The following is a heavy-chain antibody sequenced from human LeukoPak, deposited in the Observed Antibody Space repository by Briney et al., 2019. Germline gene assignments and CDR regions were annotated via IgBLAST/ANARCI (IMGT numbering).Heavy chain of an antibody. CDR3: ARGRFYRTHWFDP. CDR2: IYYSGST. CDR1: GGSISSYY. J-gene: IGHJ5*02. Sequence: SETLSLTCTVSGGSISSYYWSWIRQPPGKGLEWIGCIYYSGSTNYNPSLKSRVTISVDTSKNQFSLKLSSVTAADTAVYYCARGRFYRTHWFDPWGQGTLVTVSS. V-gene: IGHV4-59*01. D-gene: IGHD3-16*02.